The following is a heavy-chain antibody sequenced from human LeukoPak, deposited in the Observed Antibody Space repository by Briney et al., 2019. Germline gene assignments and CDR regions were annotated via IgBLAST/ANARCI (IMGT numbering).Heavy chain of an antibody. CDR2: INSDGSST. J-gene: IGHJ6*03. D-gene: IGHD5/OR15-5a*01. CDR1: GFTFSSYA. CDR3: AKSTAEDYYYYMDV. Sequence: GGSLRLSCAASGFTFSSYAMSWVRQAPGKGLVWVSRINSDGSSTSYADSVKGRFTISRDNAKNTLYLQMNSLRAEDMALYYCAKSTAEDYYYYMDVWGKGTTVTVSS. V-gene: IGHV3-74*01.